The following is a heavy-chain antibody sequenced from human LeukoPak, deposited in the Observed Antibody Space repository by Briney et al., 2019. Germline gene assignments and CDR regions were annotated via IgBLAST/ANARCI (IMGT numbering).Heavy chain of an antibody. CDR1: GGSISSGGYS. CDR3: ARGRVGATQSPYFDY. CDR2: IYHSGST. D-gene: IGHD1-26*01. J-gene: IGHJ4*02. Sequence: SETLSLTCAVSGGSISSGGYSWSWIRQPPGKGLEWIGYIYHSGSTYYNPSLKSRVTISVDRSKNQFSLKLSSVTAADTAVYYCARGRVGATQSPYFDYWGQGTLVTVSS. V-gene: IGHV4-30-2*01.